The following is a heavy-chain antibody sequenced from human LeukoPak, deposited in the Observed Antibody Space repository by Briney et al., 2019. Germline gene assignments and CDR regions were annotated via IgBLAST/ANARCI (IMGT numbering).Heavy chain of an antibody. Sequence: GASVKVSCKASGYTFTSYGISWVRQAPGQGLEWMGWISAYNGNTNYAQKLQGRVTMTTDTSTSTAYMELRGLRSDDTAVYYCATFKYGYCSGGSCYSGPHNWGQGTLVTVSS. J-gene: IGHJ4*02. CDR2: ISAYNGNT. CDR3: ATFKYGYCSGGSCYSGPHN. CDR1: GYTFTSYG. V-gene: IGHV1-18*01. D-gene: IGHD2-15*01.